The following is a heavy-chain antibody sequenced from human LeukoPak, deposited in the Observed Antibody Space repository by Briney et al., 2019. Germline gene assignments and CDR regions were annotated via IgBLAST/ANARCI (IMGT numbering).Heavy chain of an antibody. V-gene: IGHV1-2*02. J-gene: IGHJ4*02. Sequence: ASVKVSCKASGYTFTGYWMHWVRQAPGQGLEWMGWINPNSGDTNYGQKFQGRVTMTRDTSISTAYMELSRLRSEDTAVYYCARTQDWSHIANFDYWGQGTLVTVSS. CDR1: GYTFTGYW. D-gene: IGHD3/OR15-3a*01. CDR3: ARTQDWSHIANFDY. CDR2: INPNSGDT.